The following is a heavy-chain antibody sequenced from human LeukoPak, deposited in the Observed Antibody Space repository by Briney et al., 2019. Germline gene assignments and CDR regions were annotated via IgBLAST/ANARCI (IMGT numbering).Heavy chain of an antibody. D-gene: IGHD6-6*01. CDR3: ARGPNSNWSGLDF. CDR1: GFSFSGHW. CDR2: ISPTGSTT. J-gene: IGHJ4*02. Sequence: GGSLRLSCTASGFSFSGHWMHWARQLPGKGLVWVSRISPTGSTTSYADSVKGRFTVSRDNAKNTLYLQVNDLRAEDTAVFYCARGPNSNWSGLDFWGQGTLLTVSS. V-gene: IGHV3-74*01.